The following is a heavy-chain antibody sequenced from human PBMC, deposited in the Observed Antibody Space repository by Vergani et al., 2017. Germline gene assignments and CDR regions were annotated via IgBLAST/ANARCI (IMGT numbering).Heavy chain of an antibody. Sequence: QVQLVQSGAEVKKPGASVKVSCKASGYTFTDYFMHWVRQAPGQGLEWMGWINPNSGGTNYAQKFQGRVTMTRDTSISTAYMELSNLRSDDTAVYYCARVGTISNRDYFYYWGQGTLVTVSS. CDR3: ARVGTISNRDYFYY. J-gene: IGHJ4*02. CDR2: INPNSGGT. D-gene: IGHD1-14*01. V-gene: IGHV1-2*02. CDR1: GYTFTDYF.